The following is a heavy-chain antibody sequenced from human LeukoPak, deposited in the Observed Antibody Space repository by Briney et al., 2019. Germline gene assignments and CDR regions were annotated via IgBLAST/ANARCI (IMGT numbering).Heavy chain of an antibody. CDR2: ITSDGSGT. CDR3: FTITSGTDH. Sequence: GGSLRLSCAGSGFAFTRDWLHWVRQAPGKGLVWVSRITSDGSGTSYADSVKGRFTIFRDNAKSTLYLQMNSLRAEDTAVYYCFTITSGTDHWGQGALVTVSS. J-gene: IGHJ4*02. V-gene: IGHV3-74*01. CDR1: GFAFTRDW. D-gene: IGHD6-13*01.